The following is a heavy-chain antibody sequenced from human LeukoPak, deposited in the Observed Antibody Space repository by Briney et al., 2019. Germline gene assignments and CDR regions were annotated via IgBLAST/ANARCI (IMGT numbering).Heavy chain of an antibody. CDR2: ISAYNGNT. D-gene: IGHD6-13*01. J-gene: IGHJ4*02. CDR1: GYTFTSYG. Sequence: ASVKVSCKASGYTFTSYGIRWVRPAPGQGLEWMGWISAYNGNTNYAQKPQGRVTMTTDTSTSTAYMELRSLRSDDTAVYYCARVVRRVSPVEYWGQGTLVTVSS. CDR3: ARVVRRVSPVEY. V-gene: IGHV1-18*01.